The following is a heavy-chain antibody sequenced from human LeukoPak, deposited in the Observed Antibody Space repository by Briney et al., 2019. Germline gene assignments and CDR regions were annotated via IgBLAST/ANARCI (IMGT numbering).Heavy chain of an antibody. J-gene: IGHJ4*02. Sequence: PSETLSLTCTVSGFSFSSYYRSWIRQPPGKGLEWIAYIYYSGITNYNPSLKSRVTISVDTSKNQFSLKLSSVTAADTAVYYCAGDQIGDYVFDYWGQGSLVTVSS. V-gene: IGHV4-59*12. CDR2: IYYSGIT. D-gene: IGHD2-21*01. CDR3: AGDQIGDYVFDY. CDR1: GFSFSSYY.